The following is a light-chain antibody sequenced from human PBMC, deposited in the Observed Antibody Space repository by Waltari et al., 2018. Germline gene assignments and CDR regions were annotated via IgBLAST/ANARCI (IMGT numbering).Light chain of an antibody. CDR1: ALPKKY. J-gene: IGLJ2*01. Sequence: SYELTQPPSVSVSPGQTARITCSGDALPKKYAFWYQQKSGQAPVLIIYDDNKRPSGIPERFSGSSSGTMATLTISGAQVEDEADYYCYSADSTGNHVVFGGETKLTVL. CDR2: DDN. V-gene: IGLV3-10*01. CDR3: YSADSTGNHVV.